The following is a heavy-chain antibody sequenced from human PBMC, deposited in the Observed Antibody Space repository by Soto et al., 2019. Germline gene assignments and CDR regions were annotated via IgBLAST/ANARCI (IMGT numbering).Heavy chain of an antibody. D-gene: IGHD3-9*01. V-gene: IGHV4-34*01. J-gene: IGHJ2*01. Sequence: QVQLQQWGAGPLRPLETLSLTCGVSGGSFSGYYWAWIRQSPGKGPEWIGEINDRGSINYNPSLKSRVSISVDTSKNHYSLKLRSVTAADTAVYYCARESHDILTGPPWVWYFDLWGRGTLVTVSS. CDR1: GGSFSGYY. CDR2: INDRGSI. CDR3: ARESHDILTGPPWVWYFDL.